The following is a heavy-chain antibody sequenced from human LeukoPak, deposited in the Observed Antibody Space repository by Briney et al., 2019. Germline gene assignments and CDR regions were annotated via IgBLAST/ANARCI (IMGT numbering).Heavy chain of an antibody. Sequence: GGSLRLSCAASGFTFSSYSMNWVRQAPGKGLEWVSSISSSSSYIYYADSVKGRFTISRDNAKNSLYLQMNSLRAEGTAVYYCARVTEAPYYFDYWGQGTLVTVSS. CDR1: GFTFSSYS. CDR2: ISSSSSYI. CDR3: ARVTEAPYYFDY. V-gene: IGHV3-21*01. J-gene: IGHJ4*02.